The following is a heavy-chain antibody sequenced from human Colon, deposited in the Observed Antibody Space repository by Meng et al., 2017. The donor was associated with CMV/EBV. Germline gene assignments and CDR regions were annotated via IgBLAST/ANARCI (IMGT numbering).Heavy chain of an antibody. J-gene: IGHJ4*02. V-gene: IGHV3-21*01. CDR2: ISSSSSYI. CDR1: GFTFSTYS. Sequence: GESLKISCAASGFTFSTYSMNWVRQAPGKGLEWVSYISSSSSYIYYADSVRDRFTISRDNAKNSLYLQMNSVKVADTAVYYCARDQFYYFDYWGQGTLVTVSS. D-gene: IGHD5-24*01. CDR3: ARDQFYYFDY.